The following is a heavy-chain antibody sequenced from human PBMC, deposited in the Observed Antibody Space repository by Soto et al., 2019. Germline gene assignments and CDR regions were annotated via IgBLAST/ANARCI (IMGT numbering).Heavy chain of an antibody. V-gene: IGHV1-69*12. CDR2: IIPITGPA. J-gene: IGHJ6*02. D-gene: IGHD2-15*01. CDR1: GGTFSSYV. CDR3: AKGGGSSWAMDV. Sequence: VQLVQSGAEVKKPGSSVKVSCKASGGTFSSYVISWVRQAPGQGLEWMGGIIPITGPAHYAQKFQGRVTITADESTSTAYMELNSLRSEYTAVFYCAKGGGSSWAMDVWGQGTTVTVSS.